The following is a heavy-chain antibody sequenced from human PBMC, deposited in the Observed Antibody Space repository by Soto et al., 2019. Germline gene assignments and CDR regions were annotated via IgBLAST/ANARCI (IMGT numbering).Heavy chain of an antibody. D-gene: IGHD1-7*01. CDR2: TYYRSKWYN. CDR3: ARGKDWNYVVRPYYYYYYMDV. V-gene: IGHV6-1*01. J-gene: IGHJ6*03. CDR1: GDRVSRNSAA. Sequence: SQTLLLSCAISGDRVSRNSAACNWLRQSPSRVLEWLCRTYYRSKWYNDYAVSVKSRITINPDTSKNQFSLQLNSVTPEDTAVYYCARGKDWNYVVRPYYYYYYMDVWGKGTTVTVSS.